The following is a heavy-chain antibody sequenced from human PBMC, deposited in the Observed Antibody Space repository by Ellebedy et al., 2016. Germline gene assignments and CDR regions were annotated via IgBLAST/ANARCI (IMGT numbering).Heavy chain of an antibody. V-gene: IGHV4-34*01. CDR3: ARRGPRYYDILTGYSPTYYFDY. Sequence: GSLRLSCAVYGGSFSGYYWSWIRQPPGKGLEWIGEINHSGSTNYNPSLKSRVTISVDTSKNQFSLKLSSVTAADTAVYYCARRGPRYYDILTGYSPTYYFDYWGQGTLVTVSS. CDR1: GGSFSGYY. CDR2: INHSGST. J-gene: IGHJ4*02. D-gene: IGHD3-9*01.